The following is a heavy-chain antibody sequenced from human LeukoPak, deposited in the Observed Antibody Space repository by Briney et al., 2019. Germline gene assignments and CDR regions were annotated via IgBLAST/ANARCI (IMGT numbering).Heavy chain of an antibody. CDR1: GYTFSAYG. J-gene: IGHJ4*02. D-gene: IGHD6-13*01. Sequence: GASVKVSCKASGYTFSAYGISWVRQAPGQGLEWMRYISAYSGNTNYAQKLQGRVTMTTDTSTSTAYMELRSLRSDDTAVYYCARDSHIAGVAYYFDYWGQGTLVTVSS. CDR2: ISAYSGNT. V-gene: IGHV1-18*01. CDR3: ARDSHIAGVAYYFDY.